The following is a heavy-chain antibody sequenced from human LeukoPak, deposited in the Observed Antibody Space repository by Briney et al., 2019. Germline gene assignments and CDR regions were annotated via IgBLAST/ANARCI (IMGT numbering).Heavy chain of an antibody. CDR2: IWYDGDSK. CDR1: GFTISSTC. V-gene: IGHV3-33*08. CDR3: ARGLHYYYNGLDV. J-gene: IGHJ6*02. Sequence: GGSLRLSCAASGFTISSTCMSWVRQAPGKGLEWVAVIWYDGDSKYYADSVKGRFTLSRDNSKNTLYLEMNSLRAEDTAVYYCARGLHYYYNGLDVWGQGTAVTVSS.